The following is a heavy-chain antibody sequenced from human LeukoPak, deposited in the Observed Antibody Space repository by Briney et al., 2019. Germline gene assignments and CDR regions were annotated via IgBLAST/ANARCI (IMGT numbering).Heavy chain of an antibody. CDR1: GYTSSNYG. CDR3: ARDVPGSIGTAARFDP. Sequence: GASVKVSCKSSGYTSSNYGISWMRQAPGQGLEWMGWISTHNSNTNYAPKFQGRVTMTTDKSTSTTYMELRSLTSDDTAVYYCARDVPGSIGTAARFDPWGQGTLVTVSS. CDR2: ISTHNSNT. J-gene: IGHJ5*02. V-gene: IGHV1-18*01. D-gene: IGHD1-1*01.